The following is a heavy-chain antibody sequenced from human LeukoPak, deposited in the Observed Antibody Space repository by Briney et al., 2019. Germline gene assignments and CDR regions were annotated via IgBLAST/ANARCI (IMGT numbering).Heavy chain of an antibody. D-gene: IGHD4-17*01. V-gene: IGHV4-34*01. CDR2: TNHSGYT. CDR1: GVSFGDYY. J-gene: IGHJ4*02. Sequence: SETLSLTCAVSGVSFGDYYWSWVRQTPGKGLEWLGETNHSGYTNDSPSLKSRVTLSIDTSRKQFSLNLRSVTVADAGIYYCTRMTTGHDYWGQGTLVTVSS. CDR3: TRMTTGHDY.